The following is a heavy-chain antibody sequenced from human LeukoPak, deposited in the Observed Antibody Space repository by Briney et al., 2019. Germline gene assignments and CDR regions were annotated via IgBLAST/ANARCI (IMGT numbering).Heavy chain of an antibody. D-gene: IGHD2-2*01. Sequence: PSETLSLTCAVYGWSFNDYYWNWIRQPPGKGLEGIGEINARGDTNYNPSLKSRVTISVDTSKKQFSLRFTSTIAADTAVYYCVRGQVPAARGYNWFDPWGQGTLVTVSS. V-gene: IGHV4-34*01. J-gene: IGHJ5*02. CDR1: GWSFNDYY. CDR2: INARGDT. CDR3: VRGQVPAARGYNWFDP.